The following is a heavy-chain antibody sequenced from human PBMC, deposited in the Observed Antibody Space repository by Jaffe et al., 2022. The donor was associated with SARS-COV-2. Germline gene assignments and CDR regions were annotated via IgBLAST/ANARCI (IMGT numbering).Heavy chain of an antibody. J-gene: IGHJ4*02. D-gene: IGHD3-10*01. V-gene: IGHV4-34*01. CDR3: ARGRLRYYGSGRQHDY. Sequence: QVQLQQWGAGLLKPSETLSLTCAVYGGSFSGYYWSWIRQPPGKGLEWIGEINHSGSTNYNPSLKSRVTISVDTSKNQFSLKLSSVTAADTAVYYCARGRLRYYGSGRQHDYWGQGTLVTVSS. CDR1: GGSFSGYY. CDR2: INHSGST.